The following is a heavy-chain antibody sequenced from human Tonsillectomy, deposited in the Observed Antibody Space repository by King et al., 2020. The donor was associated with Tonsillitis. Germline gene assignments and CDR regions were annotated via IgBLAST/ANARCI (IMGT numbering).Heavy chain of an antibody. CDR2: INTNTGNP. Sequence: VQLVESGSGLKKPGASVKVSCKASGYTFTSYSMNWVRQAPGQGLEWVGWINTNTGNPTYAQGFTGRFVFSLDTSVSTAYLQISSLKAEDSAVYYCARAGRVAAAGVFDIWGQGTMVTVSS. CDR1: GYTFTSYS. D-gene: IGHD6-13*01. CDR3: ARAGRVAAAGVFDI. J-gene: IGHJ3*02. V-gene: IGHV7-4-1*02.